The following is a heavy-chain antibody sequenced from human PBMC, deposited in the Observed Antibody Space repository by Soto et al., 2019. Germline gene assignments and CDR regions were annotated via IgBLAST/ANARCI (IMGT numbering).Heavy chain of an antibody. Sequence: QGQLVESGGGVVQPGMSLRLSCAASAFNFGSFGVHWVRQAPGKGLEWVALISHDGSNKYYADSVKGRFTISRDNSKNTLFLQINSLRDEDTAVYYCAKGMSGYCSSQRCPGRAYYDYALDVWGQGTTDTVSS. J-gene: IGHJ6*02. CDR1: AFNFGSFG. D-gene: IGHD2-2*01. CDR3: AKGMSGYCSSQRCPGRAYYDYALDV. CDR2: ISHDGSNK. V-gene: IGHV3-30*18.